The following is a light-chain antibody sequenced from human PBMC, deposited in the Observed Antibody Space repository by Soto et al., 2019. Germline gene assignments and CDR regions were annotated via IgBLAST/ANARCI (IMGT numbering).Light chain of an antibody. V-gene: IGLV2-8*01. CDR3: SSYAGSNNWV. Sequence: QSALTQPPSASGSPGQSLTISCTGTSTDVGNYNYVSWYQQHPGKAPKLMISDVNRRPSGVPDRFSGSKSGNTASLTVSELQAGDEADYYCSSYAGSNNWVFGGGTKVTVL. J-gene: IGLJ2*01. CDR2: DVN. CDR1: STDVGNYNY.